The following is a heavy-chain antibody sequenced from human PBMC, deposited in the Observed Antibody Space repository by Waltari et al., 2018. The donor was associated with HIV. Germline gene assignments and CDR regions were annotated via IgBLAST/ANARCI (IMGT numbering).Heavy chain of an antibody. CDR1: GYTLTDLS. J-gene: IGHJ4*02. Sequence: QVQLVQSGAEVKKPGASVKVSCKVSGYTLTDLSMHWVRQAPGKGLEWMGGFDPEDGETIYAQKFQGRVTMTEDTSTDTAYMELSSLRSEDTAVYYCATDLRDYYDSSGSGGYWGQGTLVTVSS. CDR3: ATDLRDYYDSSGSGGY. V-gene: IGHV1-24*01. D-gene: IGHD3-22*01. CDR2: FDPEDGET.